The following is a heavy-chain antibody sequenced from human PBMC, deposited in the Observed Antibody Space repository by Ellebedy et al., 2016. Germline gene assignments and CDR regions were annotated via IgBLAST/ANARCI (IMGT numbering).Heavy chain of an antibody. CDR3: ARQYNWNSKVDY. D-gene: IGHD1-7*01. CDR2: MNPNSGNT. Sequence: ASVKVSXXASGYTFTSYDINWVRQATGQGLEWMGWMNPNSGNTGYAQKFQGRVTMTRNTSVSTAYMELSRLRSDDTAVYYCARQYNWNSKVDYWGQGTLVTVSS. J-gene: IGHJ4*02. CDR1: GYTFTSYD. V-gene: IGHV1-8*01.